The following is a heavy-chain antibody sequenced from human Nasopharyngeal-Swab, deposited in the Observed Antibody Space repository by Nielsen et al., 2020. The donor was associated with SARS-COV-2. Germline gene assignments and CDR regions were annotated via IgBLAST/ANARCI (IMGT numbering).Heavy chain of an antibody. D-gene: IGHD4-11*01. J-gene: IGHJ4*02. Sequence: GGSLRLSCAASGFTFSSYSMNWVRQAPGKGLEWVSSISSSSSYIYYADSVKGRFTISRDNAKNSLCLQMNSLRAEDTAVYYCARWDYSNYDLDYWGQGTLVTVSS. CDR2: ISSSSSYI. CDR1: GFTFSSYS. V-gene: IGHV3-21*01. CDR3: ARWDYSNYDLDY.